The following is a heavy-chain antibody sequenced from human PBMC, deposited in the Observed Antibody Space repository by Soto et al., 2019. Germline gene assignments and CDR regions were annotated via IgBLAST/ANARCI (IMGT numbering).Heavy chain of an antibody. D-gene: IGHD6-13*01. CDR1: VFTFGDYA. V-gene: IGHV3-9*01. Sequence: GGSLRLSCAASVFTFGDYAMHWVRQVPGKGLEWVSGINWNSGSIGYGDSVKGRFAISRDNAKNSLHLQMNSLSAEDTAFYYCVKDESINWYSGHFRHWGQGTLVTVS. CDR2: INWNSGSI. CDR3: VKDESINWYSGHFRH. J-gene: IGHJ1*01.